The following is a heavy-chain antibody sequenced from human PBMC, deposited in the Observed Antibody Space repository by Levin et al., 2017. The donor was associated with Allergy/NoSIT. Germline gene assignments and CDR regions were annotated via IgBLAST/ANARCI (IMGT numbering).Heavy chain of an antibody. V-gene: IGHV3-23*01. Sequence: GGSLRLSCAASGFNFSAYAMSWVRQAPGKGLEWVSGFGGSGGDTYYAESVKGRFFISRDNSKNMLHLQMNSLRVDDTAVYYCAKEGGTWSNYFFYNGMDVWGLGTTVTVSS. CDR1: GFNFSAYA. CDR2: FGGSGGDT. D-gene: IGHD1-26*01. CDR3: AKEGGTWSNYFFYNGMDV. J-gene: IGHJ6*02.